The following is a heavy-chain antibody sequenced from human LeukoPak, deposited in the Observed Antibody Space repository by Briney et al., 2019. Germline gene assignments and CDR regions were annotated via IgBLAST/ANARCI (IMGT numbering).Heavy chain of an antibody. CDR1: GYTFTSYD. CDR3: ARDGQSREYSSSWYDAFDI. J-gene: IGHJ3*02. D-gene: IGHD6-13*01. CDR2: MNPNSGNT. V-gene: IGHV1-8*03. Sequence: ASVKVSCKASGYTFTSYDINWVRQATGQGLEWMGWMNPNSGNTGYAQKFQGRVTITRNTSTSTAYMELSSLRSEDTAVYYCARDGQSREYSSSWYDAFDIWGQGTMVTVSS.